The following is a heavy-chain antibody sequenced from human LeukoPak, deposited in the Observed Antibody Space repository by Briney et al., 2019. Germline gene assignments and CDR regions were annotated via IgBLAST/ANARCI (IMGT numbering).Heavy chain of an antibody. V-gene: IGHV4-59*01. CDR3: AARRDGYNNWYFDL. CDR2: IHYSGST. CDR1: GGSISSNY. Sequence: PSETLSRTCTVSGGSISSNYWSWIRQPPGKGLEWIGYIHYSGSTNYDPSLKSRVTISLDTSKNQFSLKLSSVTAADTAVYYCAARRDGYNNWYFDLWGRGTLVTVSS. D-gene: IGHD5-24*01. J-gene: IGHJ2*01.